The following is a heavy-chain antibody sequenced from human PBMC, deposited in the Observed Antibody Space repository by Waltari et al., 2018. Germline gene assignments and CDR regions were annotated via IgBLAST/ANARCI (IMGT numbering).Heavy chain of an antibody. D-gene: IGHD2-15*01. CDR2: IYSGGDT. Sequence: EVQLLESGGGLVKPGGSLRLSCAASGFTFTNYAMSWVRQATGKGLEWVSVIYSGGDTYYADSVKGRFTISRDNSKNTLYLQMNSLRAEDTAVYFCARKAPGSTDAFDIWGQGTMVTVSS. V-gene: IGHV3-23*03. CDR1: GFTFTNYA. CDR3: ARKAPGSTDAFDI. J-gene: IGHJ3*02.